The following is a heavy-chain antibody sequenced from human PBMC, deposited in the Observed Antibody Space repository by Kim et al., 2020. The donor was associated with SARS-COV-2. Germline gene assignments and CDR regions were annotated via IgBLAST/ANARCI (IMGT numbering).Heavy chain of an antibody. CDR3: ARDRDSSGYDPGGYFDY. D-gene: IGHD3-22*01. V-gene: IGHV1-18*01. CDR2: INAYNGNT. Sequence: ASVKVFCKASGYTFTSYGISWVRQAPGQGLEWMGWINAYNGNTNYAQKLQGRVTMTTDTSTSTAYMELRSLRSDDTAVYYCARDRDSSGYDPGGYFDYWGQGTLVTVSS. CDR1: GYTFTSYG. J-gene: IGHJ4*02.